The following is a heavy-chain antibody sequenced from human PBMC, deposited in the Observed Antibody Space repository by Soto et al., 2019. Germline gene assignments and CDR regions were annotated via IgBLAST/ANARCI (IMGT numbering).Heavy chain of an antibody. D-gene: IGHD2-21*02. CDR2: IYYSGST. J-gene: IGHJ3*02. Sequence: QVQLQESGPGLVKPSETLSLTCTVSGGSVSSDTYYWSWIRQPPGKGLEWIGYIYYSGSTNYNSSLKSRVTMSVDLSKNQFSLKLSSVTAADTAVYYCARIVTTMSDAFDIWGPGTIVTGSS. CDR1: GGSVSSDTYY. CDR3: ARIVTTMSDAFDI. V-gene: IGHV4-61*01.